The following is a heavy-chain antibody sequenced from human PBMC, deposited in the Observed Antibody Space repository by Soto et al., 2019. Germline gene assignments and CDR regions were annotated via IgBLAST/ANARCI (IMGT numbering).Heavy chain of an antibody. D-gene: IGHD6-19*01. V-gene: IGHV6-1*01. CDR1: GDSVSSNSAA. CDR3: ARDTGFNEAVRSYSYSYGRHX. Sequence: SQTLSLTCSISGDSVSSNSAAWNWIRQSPSIGLECLGRTYYRSKWYNYYAVSLKSRITINPDTSKNQFSLQLNSVTPEDTAVYYCARDTGFNEAVRSYSYSYGRHXWGQVTTVPVS. CDR2: TYYRSKWYN. J-gene: IGHJ6*02.